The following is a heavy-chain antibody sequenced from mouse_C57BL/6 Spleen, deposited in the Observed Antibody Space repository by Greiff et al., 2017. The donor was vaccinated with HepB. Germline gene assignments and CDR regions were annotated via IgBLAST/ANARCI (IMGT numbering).Heavy chain of an antibody. D-gene: IGHD2-4*01. J-gene: IGHJ2*01. CDR1: GFTFSDYY. CDR3: ARGYDYDCFDY. Sequence: DVKLVESEGGLVQPGSSMKLSCTASGFTFSDYYMAWVRQVPEKGLEWVANINYDGSSTYYLDSLKSRFIISRDNAKNILYLQLSSLKSEDTATYYCARGYDYDCFDYWGQGTTLTVSS. V-gene: IGHV5-16*01. CDR2: INYDGSST.